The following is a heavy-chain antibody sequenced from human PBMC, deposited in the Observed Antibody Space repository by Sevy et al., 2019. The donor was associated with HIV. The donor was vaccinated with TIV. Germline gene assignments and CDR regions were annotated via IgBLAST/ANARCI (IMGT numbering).Heavy chain of an antibody. V-gene: IGHV4-59*08. Sequence: SETLSLTCTVSGGSISSYYWSWIRQPPGKGLECIGYIYYSGSTNYNPSLKSRVTISVDTSKNQFSLKLGSVTAADTAVYYCAGHDCGGDCFIDYWGQGTLVTVSS. J-gene: IGHJ4*02. CDR2: IYYSGST. CDR1: GGSISSYY. CDR3: AGHDCGGDCFIDY. D-gene: IGHD2-21*01.